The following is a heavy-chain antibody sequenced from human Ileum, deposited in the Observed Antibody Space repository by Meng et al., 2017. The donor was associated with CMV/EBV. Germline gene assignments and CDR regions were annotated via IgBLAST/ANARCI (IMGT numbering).Heavy chain of an antibody. CDR2: IRYDGSNK. V-gene: IGHV3-30*02. D-gene: IGHD3-3*01. CDR3: GGFWSGPLDY. CDR1: GFTFSSYG. Sequence: GGSLRLSCAASGFTFSSYGMHWVRQAPGKGLEWVAFIRYDGSNKCYADSVKGRFTISRDNSKNTLYLQMNSLRAEDTAVYYCGGFWSGPLDYWGQGTLVTVSS. J-gene: IGHJ4*02.